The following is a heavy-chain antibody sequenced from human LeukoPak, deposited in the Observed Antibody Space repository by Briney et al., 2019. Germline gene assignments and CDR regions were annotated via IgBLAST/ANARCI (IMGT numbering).Heavy chain of an antibody. V-gene: IGHV1-46*01. CDR3: ARDSGGRGTNDAFDI. CDR2: INPSGGST. CDR1: GYTFTTYY. Sequence: GASVKVSCKASGYTFTTYYIHWVRQAPGQGLEWMGIINPSGGSTTYAQKFQGRVTMTSDTSTSRVYMELSSLRSEDTAVYYCARDSGGRGTNDAFDIWGQGTMVTVSS. D-gene: IGHD2-8*01. J-gene: IGHJ3*02.